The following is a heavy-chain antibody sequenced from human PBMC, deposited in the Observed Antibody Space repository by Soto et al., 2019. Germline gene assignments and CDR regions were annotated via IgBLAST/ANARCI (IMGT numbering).Heavy chain of an antibody. J-gene: IGHJ6*02. CDR2: ISGSGHNT. Sequence: GCLSLSCTASGLTFDSYAMRVVRQAPGKGLECISTISGSGHNTYYADSVKGRFTISRDSSKDTVYLQMNKLRADDTAVYFCGGGPDYRNNYYYGMDVWGQGTMATVSS. V-gene: IGHV3-23*01. D-gene: IGHD3-10*01. CDR3: GGGPDYRNNYYYGMDV. CDR1: GLTFDSYA.